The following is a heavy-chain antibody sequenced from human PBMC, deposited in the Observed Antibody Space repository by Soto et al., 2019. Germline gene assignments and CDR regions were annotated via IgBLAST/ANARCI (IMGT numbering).Heavy chain of an antibody. D-gene: IGHD1-26*01. V-gene: IGHV1-69*01. CDR2: IIPVFGPA. CDR3: ARAGTGSYLNAFEV. J-gene: IGHJ3*01. Sequence: QVQLVQSGAEVEKPGSSVKVSCKASGGTFSNYALSWVRQAPGQGLEWMGGIIPVFGPAHYAQKFQGRVTIPADESTSTAYVELSSLRSEETAVYYCARAGTGSYLNAFEVCGQGTMVTVSS. CDR1: GGTFSNYA.